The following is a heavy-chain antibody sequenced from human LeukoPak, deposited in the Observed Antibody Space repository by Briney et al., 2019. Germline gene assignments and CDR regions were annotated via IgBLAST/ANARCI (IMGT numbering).Heavy chain of an antibody. V-gene: IGHV4-31*03. D-gene: IGHD3-22*01. CDR2: IYYSGST. CDR1: GGSISSGGYY. Sequence: PSQTLSLTCTVSGGSISSGGYYWSWIRQHPGQGLEWIGYIYYSGSTNYNPALKSRVTISADTSKNQFSLNLRSVTAADTAVYYCARDLTYSYETSGYRWGQGTLVTVSS. CDR3: ARDLTYSYETSGYR. J-gene: IGHJ4*02.